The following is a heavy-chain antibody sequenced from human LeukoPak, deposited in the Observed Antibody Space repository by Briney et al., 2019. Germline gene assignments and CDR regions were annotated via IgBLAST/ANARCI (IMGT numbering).Heavy chain of an antibody. CDR1: GFTFSIYS. V-gene: IGHV3-48*01. J-gene: IGHJ6*02. CDR3: ASLWGNGMDV. Sequence: GGSLRLSCAASGFTFSIYSMNWVRQAPGKGLEWVSYISESSSTTYYADSVKGRFTISRDNAKNSLYLQMNSLRAEDTTVYYCASLWGNGMDVRGQGTTVTVSS. D-gene: IGHD7-27*01. CDR2: ISESSSTT.